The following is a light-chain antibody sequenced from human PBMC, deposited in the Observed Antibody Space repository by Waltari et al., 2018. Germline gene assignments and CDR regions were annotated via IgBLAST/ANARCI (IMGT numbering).Light chain of an antibody. CDR3: QQYHSHPLT. CDR1: QDINNQ. J-gene: IGKJ4*01. V-gene: IGKV1-16*02. Sequence: DIQMTQSPSSLPASVGDRVIITCRASQDINNQLSWFQQKPGQAPKSLIFASYRLQSGVASKFRGAASETTFTLTIDSLEPEDFATYYCQQYHSHPLTFGGGTTVDTK. CDR2: ASY.